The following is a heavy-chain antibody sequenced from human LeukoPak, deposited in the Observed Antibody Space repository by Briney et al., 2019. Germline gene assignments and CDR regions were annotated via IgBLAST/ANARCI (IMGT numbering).Heavy chain of an antibody. CDR1: GFTFSSYW. J-gene: IGHJ4*02. CDR3: ARDVSGWSGY. D-gene: IGHD6-19*01. V-gene: IGHV3-7*01. CDR2: IIQDGSER. Sequence: GGSLRLSCAASGFTFSSYWMSWVRQAPGKGLGWVANIIQDGSERFYVDSVRGRFTISRDNAKNSLYLQMNSLRAEDTAVYYCARDVSGWSGYWGQGTLVTVSS.